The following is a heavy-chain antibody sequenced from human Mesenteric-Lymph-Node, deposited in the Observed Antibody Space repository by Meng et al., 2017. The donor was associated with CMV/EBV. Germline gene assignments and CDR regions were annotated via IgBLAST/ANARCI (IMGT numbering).Heavy chain of an antibody. CDR3: ARGGTSLSFGARQNTFDH. Sequence: SLTGYSWTWIRQSPGEGLQWIGEVNFWGPTNYNPALKGRVTISLDLTKSQFSLKLTSVTAADAAVYYCARGGTSLSFGARQNTFDHWGQGTLVTVSS. V-gene: IGHV4-34*01. D-gene: IGHD3-10*01. J-gene: IGHJ4*02. CDR2: VNFWGPT. CDR1: SLTGYS.